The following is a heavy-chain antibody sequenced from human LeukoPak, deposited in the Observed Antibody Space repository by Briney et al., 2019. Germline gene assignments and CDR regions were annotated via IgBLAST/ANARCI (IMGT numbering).Heavy chain of an antibody. CDR3: ARYNYGSDYFDY. J-gene: IGHJ4*02. Sequence: GGSLRLSCAASGFTFSSSAMSWVRQVPGKGLEWVSGISASGGSTSYADSVRGRFTISRDNSKNTLYVQMNSLRDEDTAVYYCARYNYGSDYFDYWGQGTLVTVPS. D-gene: IGHD5-18*01. CDR1: GFTFSSSA. CDR2: ISASGGST. V-gene: IGHV3-23*01.